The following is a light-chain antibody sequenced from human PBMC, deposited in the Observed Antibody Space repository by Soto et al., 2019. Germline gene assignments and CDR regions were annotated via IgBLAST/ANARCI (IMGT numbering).Light chain of an antibody. V-gene: IGKV3-15*01. Sequence: EIVMTQSPATLSVSPGERATLSCRASQSISSNLVWYQQKPDQAPRLLIYGASTRATSISARFSGSGSGTKFTLTISRLQSEDFAVYSCQQYNNWPQSFSQGTKVEIK. CDR2: GAS. CDR3: QQYNNWPQS. J-gene: IGKJ1*01. CDR1: QSISSN.